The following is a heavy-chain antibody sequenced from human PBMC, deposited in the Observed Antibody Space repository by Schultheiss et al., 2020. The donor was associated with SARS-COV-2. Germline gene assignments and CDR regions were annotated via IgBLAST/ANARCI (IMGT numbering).Heavy chain of an antibody. D-gene: IGHD3-3*01. J-gene: IGHJ3*02. V-gene: IGHV3-43*01. CDR3: AKGLTIFGVVTDDAFDI. CDR2: ISWDGGST. CDR1: GFTFSNAW. Sequence: GGSLRLSCAASGFTFSNAWMNWVRQAPGKGLEWVSLISWDGGSTYYADSVKGRFTISRDNSKNSLYLQMNSLRTEDTALYYCAKGLTIFGVVTDDAFDIWGQGTMVTVSS.